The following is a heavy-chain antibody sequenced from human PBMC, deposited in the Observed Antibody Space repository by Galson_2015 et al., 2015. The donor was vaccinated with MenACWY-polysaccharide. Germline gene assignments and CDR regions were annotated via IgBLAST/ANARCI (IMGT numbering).Heavy chain of an antibody. CDR1: GFTFSSYA. CDR2: ISGSGGST. CDR3: AKTGGGYVWGSYRYTIDY. D-gene: IGHD3-16*02. Sequence: SLRLSCAASGFTFSSYAMSWVRQAPGKGLEWVSAISGSGGSTYYADSVKGRFTISRDNSKNTLYLQMNSLRAEDTAVYYCAKTGGGYVWGSYRYTIDYWGQGTLVTVS. J-gene: IGHJ4*02. V-gene: IGHV3-23*01.